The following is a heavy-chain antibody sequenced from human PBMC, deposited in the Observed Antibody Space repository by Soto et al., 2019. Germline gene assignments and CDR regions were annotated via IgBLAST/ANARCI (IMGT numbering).Heavy chain of an antibody. J-gene: IGHJ6*01. CDR3: AQGPDGYHYYGMQF. CDR1: VVTFSNYA. Sequence: PVGSLRLSCASSVVTFSNYALSWVRHSPGKGLEWVSAISGSGASTYYADSVKGRFTISRDNSKNTLYLQMNSLRAEDTAVYYCAQGPDGYHYYGMQFWGQGTAFTVSS. CDR2: ISGSGAST. V-gene: IGHV3-23*01.